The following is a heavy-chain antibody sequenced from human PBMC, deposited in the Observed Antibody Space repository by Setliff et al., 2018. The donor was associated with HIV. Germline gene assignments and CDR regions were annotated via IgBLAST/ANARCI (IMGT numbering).Heavy chain of an antibody. CDR2: IDPEDGET. CDR3: ATSITLVPTIVQPNY. J-gene: IGHJ4*02. D-gene: IGHD5-12*01. Sequence: ASVKVSCKASGCTFTDYYMHWVQQAPGKGLEWMGRIDPEDGETIYAEKFQGRVTITADTSTDTAYMELSSLRSEDTSVYYCATSITLVPTIVQPNYWGQGTLVTVSS. CDR1: GCTFTDYY. V-gene: IGHV1-69-2*01.